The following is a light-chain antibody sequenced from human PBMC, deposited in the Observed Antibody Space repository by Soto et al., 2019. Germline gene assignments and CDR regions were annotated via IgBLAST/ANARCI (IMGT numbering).Light chain of an antibody. CDR1: QSISSY. Sequence: DIQMTQSPSSLSASVGDRVTITCRARQSISSYLNWYQQKPGKAPKLLIYAASSLQSGVPSRFSGSGSGTDFTLTISSLQPEDFATYYCQQSYSTPLAFGGGTKGEIK. CDR3: QQSYSTPLA. J-gene: IGKJ4*01. V-gene: IGKV1-39*01. CDR2: AAS.